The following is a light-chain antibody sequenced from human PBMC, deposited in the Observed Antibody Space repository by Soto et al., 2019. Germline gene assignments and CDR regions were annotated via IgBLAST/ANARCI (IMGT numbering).Light chain of an antibody. CDR3: QQYNNWPWT. J-gene: IGKJ1*01. V-gene: IGKV3-15*01. Sequence: ETVMTQSPATLSVSPGERATLSCRASQSVDSTLAWYQQKPGQAPRLLIHSASARAPGFLARFSASGSGTEFTLTISSLQSEDFEIYYCQQYNNWPWTFGQGTKVEI. CDR1: QSVDST. CDR2: SAS.